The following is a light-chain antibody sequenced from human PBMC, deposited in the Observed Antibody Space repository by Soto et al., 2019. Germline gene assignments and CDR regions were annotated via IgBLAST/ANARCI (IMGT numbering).Light chain of an antibody. CDR3: VSWDNSLRGRV. CDR2: SND. J-gene: IGLJ3*02. V-gene: IGLV1-44*01. Sequence: QSVLTQPPSASGTPGQRVTISCSGSSSNIGSNTVNWYQQLPGTAPKLLIYSNDQRPSGVPDRFSGSKSGATASLAISGLRSDDEADYYCVSWDNSLRGRVFGGGTKLTVL. CDR1: SSNIGSNT.